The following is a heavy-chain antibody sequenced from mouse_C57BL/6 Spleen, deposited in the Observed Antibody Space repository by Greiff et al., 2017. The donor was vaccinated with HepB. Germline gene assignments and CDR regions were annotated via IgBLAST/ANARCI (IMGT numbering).Heavy chain of an antibody. D-gene: IGHD2-5*01. CDR1: GYTFTNYW. Sequence: QVQLKESGAELVRPGTSVKMSCKASGYTFTNYWIGWAKQRPGHGLEWIGDIYPGGGYTNYNEKFKGKATLTADKSSSTAYMQFSSLTSEDSAIYYCARGWSNHYFDYWGQGTTLTVSS. V-gene: IGHV1-63*01. J-gene: IGHJ2*01. CDR2: IYPGGGYT. CDR3: ARGWSNHYFDY.